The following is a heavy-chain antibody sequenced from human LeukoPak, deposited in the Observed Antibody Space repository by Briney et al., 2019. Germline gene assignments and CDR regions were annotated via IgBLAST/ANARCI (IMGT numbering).Heavy chain of an antibody. CDR3: ARDSEVRRNLWHY. Sequence: GASVKVSCKASGGTFSTYAICWVRQAPGQGLEWMGGIIPIFGTPNYAQKFQGRVTITADESTSTVYMELSSLRSEDTAVYYCARDSEVRRNLWHYWGQGTLVTVFS. CDR2: IIPIFGTP. D-gene: IGHD3-10*01. J-gene: IGHJ4*02. V-gene: IGHV1-69*13. CDR1: GGTFSTYA.